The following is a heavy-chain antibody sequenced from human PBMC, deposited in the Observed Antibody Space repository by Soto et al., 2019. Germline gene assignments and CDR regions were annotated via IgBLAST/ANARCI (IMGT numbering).Heavy chain of an antibody. Sequence: QVHLLLQSGAEVKKPGSSVKVSCKASGGTPSNSAISWVRQAPGQGLEWMGGIIPVFGLVKYAQNFQGRVTIPADESTNTAYMELSSLRPEDTAVYYCVGGRIVVVGSRAYYGMDVWGQGTTVTVSS. CDR3: VGGRIVVVGSRAYYGMDV. V-gene: IGHV1-69*01. CDR2: IIPVFGLV. CDR1: GGTPSNSA. D-gene: IGHD3-22*01. J-gene: IGHJ6*02.